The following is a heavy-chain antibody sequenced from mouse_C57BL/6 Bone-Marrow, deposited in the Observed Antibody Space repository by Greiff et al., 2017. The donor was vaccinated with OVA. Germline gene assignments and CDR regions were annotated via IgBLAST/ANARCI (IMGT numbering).Heavy chain of an antibody. J-gene: IGHJ4*01. D-gene: IGHD1-1*01. Sequence: EVKLVESGGGLVQPGGSLKLSCAASGFTFSDYYMYWVRQTPEKRLEWVAYISNGGGSTYYPATVKGRFTISRDNAKNTLYLQMSRLKSEDTAMYYCARHGRLLRDYYAMDYWGQGTSVTVSS. CDR3: ARHGRLLRDYYAMDY. CDR2: ISNGGGST. V-gene: IGHV5-12*01. CDR1: GFTFSDYY.